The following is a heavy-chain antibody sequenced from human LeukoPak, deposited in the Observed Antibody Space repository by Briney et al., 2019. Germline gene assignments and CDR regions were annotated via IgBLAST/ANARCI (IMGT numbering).Heavy chain of an antibody. CDR3: AANSADYNTLGSSYKV. J-gene: IGHJ4*02. Sequence: SETLSLTCTVSGGSISSGSYYWSWIRQPAGKGLEWIGRIYTSGSTNYNPSLKSRVTISVDTSKNQFSLKLNSVTAADTAVFYCAANSADYNTLGSSYKVWGQGTLVTVSS. CDR1: GGSISSGSYY. CDR2: IYTSGST. V-gene: IGHV4-61*02. D-gene: IGHD3-10*01.